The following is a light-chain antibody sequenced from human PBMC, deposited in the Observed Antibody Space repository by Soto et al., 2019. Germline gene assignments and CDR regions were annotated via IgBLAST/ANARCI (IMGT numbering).Light chain of an antibody. CDR3: QQYGGSPRT. CDR2: GAS. J-gene: IGKJ1*01. V-gene: IGKV3-20*01. CDR1: QSVSSN. Sequence: VLTQSPDTLSLSPGESATLSCRASQSVSSNLAWYQQKPGQAPRLLIYGASSRVTGIPDRFTGSGSGTDFTLTIGRLEPEDFAVYYCQQYGGSPRTFGQGTKV.